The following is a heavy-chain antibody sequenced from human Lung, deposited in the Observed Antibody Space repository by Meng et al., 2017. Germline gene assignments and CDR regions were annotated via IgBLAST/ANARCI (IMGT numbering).Heavy chain of an antibody. Sequence: QVQLQQWGAGLLKPSETLSLTWSVYGGAFRDYYWSWFRQTPGKGLEWIGDINDSGSSNSNPSLKSRVTMSVDTTKKQFSLTLNSVTAADTAVYYCARGWLLSPPFYFDFWGRGVLVTVSS. V-gene: IGHV4-34*02. CDR3: ARGWLLSPPFYFDF. CDR1: GGAFRDYY. J-gene: IGHJ4*02. CDR2: INDSGSS. D-gene: IGHD4-23*01.